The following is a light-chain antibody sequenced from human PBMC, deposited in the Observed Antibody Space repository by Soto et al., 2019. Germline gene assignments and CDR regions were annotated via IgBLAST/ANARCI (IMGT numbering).Light chain of an antibody. CDR2: NNN. Sequence: QSALTQPPSASGTPGQRVTISCSGSSSNIGSNTGNWYQQLPGTAPKLLIYNNNQRPSGVPDRFSGSKSGTSASLAIGGLQSEDEADYYCAAWDDSLNGWVFGGGTKLTVL. J-gene: IGLJ3*02. V-gene: IGLV1-44*01. CDR3: AAWDDSLNGWV. CDR1: SSNIGSNT.